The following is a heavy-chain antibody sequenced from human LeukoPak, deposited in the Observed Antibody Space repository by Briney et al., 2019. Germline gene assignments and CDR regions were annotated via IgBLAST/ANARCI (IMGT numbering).Heavy chain of an antibody. V-gene: IGHV5-51*01. D-gene: IGHD3-22*01. CDR3: ATYSSGYYYYFDY. CDR2: IYPGDSDT. Sequence: GESLKISCKGSGYSFTSYWIGWVRQMPGKGLEWMGIIYPGDSDTRYGPSFQGQVTISADKSISTAYLQWSSLKASDTAMYYCATYSSGYYYYFDYWGQGTLVTVSS. CDR1: GYSFTSYW. J-gene: IGHJ4*02.